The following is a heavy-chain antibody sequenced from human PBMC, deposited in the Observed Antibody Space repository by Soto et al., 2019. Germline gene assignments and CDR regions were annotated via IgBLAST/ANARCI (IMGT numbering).Heavy chain of an antibody. D-gene: IGHD1-26*01. CDR2: INPNSGDT. CDR1: GYTFTGYY. J-gene: IGHJ6*02. Sequence: QVQLVQSGTEVKRPGDSVKVSCKASGYTFTGYYVHWVRQAPGQGLEWMGWINPNSGDTYLAQRFQGRVTMNRDTSIGTAYMELRGLRSDDTADYYCAKGGAIVAAGTRVYLYNAMDVWGQGTTVTVSS. CDR3: AKGGAIVAAGTRVYLYNAMDV. V-gene: IGHV1-2*02.